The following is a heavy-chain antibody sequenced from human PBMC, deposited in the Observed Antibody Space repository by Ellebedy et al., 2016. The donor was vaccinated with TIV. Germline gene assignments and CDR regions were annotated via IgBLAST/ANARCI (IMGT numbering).Heavy chain of an antibody. D-gene: IGHD2-21*02. Sequence: MPSETLSLTCSVSGGSVSSTRYYWAWILQPPGKGLVYIGSVYYSGSPYYNPSFKSRVPLSADTSKNQFSLNLRTVTAADTAVYYCARTDPWQPIDDWGQGILVSVSS. CDR1: GGSVSSTRYY. V-gene: IGHV4-39*01. CDR3: ARTDPWQPIDD. CDR2: VYYSGSP. J-gene: IGHJ4*02.